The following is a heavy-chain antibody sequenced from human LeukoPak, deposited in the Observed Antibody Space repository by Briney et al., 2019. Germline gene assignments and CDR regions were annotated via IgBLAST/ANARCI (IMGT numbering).Heavy chain of an antibody. D-gene: IGHD3-10*01. CDR2: IYYSGST. CDR1: GGSISSYY. CDR3: ARGYGSGSYHFDY. V-gene: IGHV4-59*01. J-gene: IGHJ4*02. Sequence: SETLSLTCIVSGGSISSYYWSWIRQPPGKGLEWIGYIYYSGSTNYNPSLKSRVTISVDTSKNQFSLKLSSVTAADTAVYYCARGYGSGSYHFDYWGQGTLVTVSS.